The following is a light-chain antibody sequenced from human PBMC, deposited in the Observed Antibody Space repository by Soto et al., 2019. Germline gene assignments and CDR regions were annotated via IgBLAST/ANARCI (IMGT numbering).Light chain of an antibody. V-gene: IGLV2-11*01. J-gene: IGLJ2*01. CDR1: SNDVGGYNF. Sequence: QSVLTQPRSVSGSPGQSVTISCTGTSNDVGGYNFVSWYQQHPGKVPKLFIYDVSRRPSGVPDRFSGSKSGNTASLTISGLQAEDEADYYCSSYAGSYTVVFGGGTKLPVL. CDR2: DVS. CDR3: SSYAGSYTVV.